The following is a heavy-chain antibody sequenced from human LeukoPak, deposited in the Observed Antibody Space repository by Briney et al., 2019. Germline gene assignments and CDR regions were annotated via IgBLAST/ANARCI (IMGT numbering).Heavy chain of an antibody. CDR2: INAGNGNT. Sequence: ASVKVSCKASGYTFTSYAMHWVRQAPGQRLEWMGWINAGNGNTGYAQKFQGRVTITRNTSISTAYMELSSLRSEDTAVYYCARGLGTVWSGYQGGEWYWFDPWGQGTLVTVSS. CDR3: ARGLGTVWSGYQGGEWYWFDP. CDR1: GYTFTSYA. J-gene: IGHJ5*02. D-gene: IGHD3-3*01. V-gene: IGHV1-3*01.